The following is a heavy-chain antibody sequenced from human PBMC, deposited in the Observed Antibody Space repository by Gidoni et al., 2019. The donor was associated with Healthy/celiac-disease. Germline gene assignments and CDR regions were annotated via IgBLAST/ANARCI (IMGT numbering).Heavy chain of an antibody. D-gene: IGHD3-3*01. CDR3: TTDPQLRFLEWFYA. V-gene: IGHV3-15*01. J-gene: IGHJ5*02. CDR2: IKSKTDGGTT. Sequence: EVQLVESGGGLVKPGGSLRLSCAASGFPFSHAWMSWVRQAPGKGLEWVGRIKSKTDGGTTDYAAPVKGRFTISRDDSKNTLYLQMNSLKTEDTAVYYCTTDPQLRFLEWFYAWGQGTLVTVSS. CDR1: GFPFSHAW.